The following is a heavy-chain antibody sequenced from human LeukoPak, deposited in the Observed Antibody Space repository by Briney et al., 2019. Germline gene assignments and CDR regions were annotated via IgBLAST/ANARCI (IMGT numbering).Heavy chain of an antibody. V-gene: IGHV3-48*01. Sequence: GGSLRLSCAASGFIFSQYSMNWVRQAPGKGLEWVSHIRSSSETFYADSVKGRFTISRDNARNSLYLRMNNLRGEDTAIYYCARDAGNSGYGCDLWGQGTLVTVSS. CDR2: IRSSSET. D-gene: IGHD5-12*01. J-gene: IGHJ5*02. CDR3: ARDAGNSGYGCDL. CDR1: GFIFSQYS.